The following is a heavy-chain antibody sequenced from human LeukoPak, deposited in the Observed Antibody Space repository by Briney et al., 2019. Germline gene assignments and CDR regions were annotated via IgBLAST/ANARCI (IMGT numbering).Heavy chain of an antibody. J-gene: IGHJ4*02. D-gene: IGHD3-3*01. Sequence: SETLSLTCTVSGGSISSGGYYWSWIRQHPGKGLEWIGYIYYSGSTYYNPSLKSRVTISVDTSKNQFSLKLSSVTAADTAVYYCAREGGFWSGYFYWGQGTLVTVSS. V-gene: IGHV4-31*03. CDR1: GGSISSGGYY. CDR2: IYYSGST. CDR3: AREGGFWSGYFY.